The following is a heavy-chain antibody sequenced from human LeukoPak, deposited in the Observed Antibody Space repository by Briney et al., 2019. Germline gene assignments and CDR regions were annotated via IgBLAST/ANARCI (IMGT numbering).Heavy chain of an antibody. CDR2: IYYSGST. Sequence: SETLSLTCTVSGGSISSYYWSWIRQPPGKGLEWIGYIYYSGSTNYNPSLKSRVTISVDTSKNQFSLKLSSVTAADTAVYYCARDSDDYGDFSPIGIWGQGTMVTVSS. CDR3: ARDSDDYGDFSPIGI. CDR1: GGSISSYY. D-gene: IGHD4-17*01. J-gene: IGHJ3*02. V-gene: IGHV4-59*01.